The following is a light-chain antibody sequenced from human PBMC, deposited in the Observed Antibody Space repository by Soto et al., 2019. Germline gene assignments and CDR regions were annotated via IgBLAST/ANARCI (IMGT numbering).Light chain of an antibody. CDR2: DVS. CDR3: QQHSNWPLT. J-gene: IGKJ4*01. CDR1: QSVTSF. V-gene: IGKV3-11*01. Sequence: EIVLTQSPATLSLSPGERATLSCRASQSVTSFLAWYQQKPGQAPRLLIYDVSSRATGIPARFSGSGSGTDFTLTISSLEPEDFAVYYCQQHSNWPLTFGRGTKVEIK.